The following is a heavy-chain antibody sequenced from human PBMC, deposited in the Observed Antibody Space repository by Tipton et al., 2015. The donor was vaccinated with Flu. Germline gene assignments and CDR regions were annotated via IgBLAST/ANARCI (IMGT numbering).Heavy chain of an antibody. Sequence: SLRLSCAASGFLFSNVRMSWVRQAPGKGLEWVGRIKSKTDDETIDYSTPVKGRFTISRDDSTNTVFLQMNSLTTDDTAVYYCGSSITTDGGYYFDYWGQGTLVTVSS. D-gene: IGHD6-13*01. J-gene: IGHJ4*02. CDR2: IKSKTDDETI. CDR3: GSSITTDGGYYFDY. CDR1: GFLFSNVR. V-gene: IGHV3-15*01.